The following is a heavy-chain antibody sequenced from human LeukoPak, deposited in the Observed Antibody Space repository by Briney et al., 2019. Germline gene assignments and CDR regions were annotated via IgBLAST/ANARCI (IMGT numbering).Heavy chain of an antibody. CDR3: ARTPNYYDSSGYYLTGFDP. Sequence: GGSLRLSCAASGFTFSSYWMSWVRQAPGKGLEWVANINQDGSEKYYVDSVKGRFTISRDNAKNSLYLQMNSLRAEDTAVYYCARTPNYYDSSGYYLTGFDPWGQGTLVTVSS. D-gene: IGHD3-22*01. J-gene: IGHJ5*02. V-gene: IGHV3-7*01. CDR2: INQDGSEK. CDR1: GFTFSSYW.